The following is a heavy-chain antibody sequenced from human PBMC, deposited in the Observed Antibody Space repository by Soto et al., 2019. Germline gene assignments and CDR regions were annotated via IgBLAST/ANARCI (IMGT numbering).Heavy chain of an antibody. CDR2: IIDSGGST. Sequence: TGGSLILSCAASGFTFSSCAMGWVRQAPGKGLEWVSDIIDSGGSTYYADSVKGRFTISRDNSKNTLYLQMNSLRAEDTAVYYCAKRAAGTSFDYWGQGTLVTVSS. J-gene: IGHJ4*02. V-gene: IGHV3-23*01. CDR1: GFTFSSCA. D-gene: IGHD6-13*01. CDR3: AKRAAGTSFDY.